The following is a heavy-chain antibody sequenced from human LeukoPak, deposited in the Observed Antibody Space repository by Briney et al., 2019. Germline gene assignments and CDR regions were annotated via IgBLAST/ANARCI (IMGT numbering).Heavy chain of an antibody. CDR3: ARVGIASFDY. Sequence: SETLSLTCTVSGGSMSSGSNYWSWIRQPAGKGLEWIGLIFTSGSTNYNPSLKSRVTMSVDTSKNQFSLKLSSVTAADTAVYYCARVGIASFDYWGQGTLVTVSS. CDR1: GGSMSSGSNY. CDR2: IFTSGST. J-gene: IGHJ4*02. D-gene: IGHD3-3*02. V-gene: IGHV4-61*02.